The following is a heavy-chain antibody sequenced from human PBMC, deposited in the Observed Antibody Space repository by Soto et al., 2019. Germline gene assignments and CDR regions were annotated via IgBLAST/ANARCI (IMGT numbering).Heavy chain of an antibody. Sequence: SETLSLTCAVSGGSIGSSNWWSWVRQPPGKGLEWIGEIYDSGTTNYNPSLKSRVTISVDMSKNQFSLKLSSVTAADTAVYYCARGEWFLRGHGMDVWGRGTTVTVSS. V-gene: IGHV4-4*02. D-gene: IGHD3-3*01. CDR2: IYDSGTT. CDR1: GGSIGSSNW. J-gene: IGHJ6*02. CDR3: ARGEWFLRGHGMDV.